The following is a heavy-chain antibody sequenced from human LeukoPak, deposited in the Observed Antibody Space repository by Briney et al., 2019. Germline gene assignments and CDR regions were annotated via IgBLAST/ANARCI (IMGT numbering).Heavy chain of an antibody. CDR3: ARESRYYDSSGYYGGYYYYGMDV. V-gene: IGHV3-21*01. Sequence: GGSLRLSCAASGFTFSSYSMNWVRQAPGKGLEWVSSISSSSSYIYYADSVKGRFTISRDNAKNSLYLQMNSLRAEDTAVYYCARESRYYDSSGYYGGYYYYGMDVWGQGTTVTVSS. CDR1: GFTFSSYS. D-gene: IGHD3-22*01. J-gene: IGHJ6*02. CDR2: ISSSSSYI.